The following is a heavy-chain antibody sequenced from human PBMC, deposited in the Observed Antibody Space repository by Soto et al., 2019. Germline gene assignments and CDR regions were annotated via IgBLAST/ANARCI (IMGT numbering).Heavy chain of an antibody. CDR3: ARVMPDYYDSSGYYPFDY. CDR2: IIPIFGTA. D-gene: IGHD3-22*01. Sequence: QVQLVQSGAEVKKPGSSVKVSCKASAGTFSSYAISWVRQAPGQGLEWMGGIIPIFGTANYAQKFQGRVTITADESTSTAYMELSSLRSEDTAVYYCARVMPDYYDSSGYYPFDYWGQGTLVTVSS. CDR1: AGTFSSYA. J-gene: IGHJ4*02. V-gene: IGHV1-69*01.